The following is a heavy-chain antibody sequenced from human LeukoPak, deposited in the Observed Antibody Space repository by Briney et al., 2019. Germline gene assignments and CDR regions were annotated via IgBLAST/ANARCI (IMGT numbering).Heavy chain of an antibody. Sequence: GGSLRLSCAASGFTFSSYAFNWVRQAPGKGLEWVSAISGDSRYIYYTDSVRGRFTISRDNAENSLYLQMHSLRVEDTAVYYCARAPTVLVGYCSSSSCQADSWGQGTLVTVSS. CDR3: ARAPTVLVGYCSSSSCQADS. D-gene: IGHD2-2*01. CDR2: ISGDSRYI. CDR1: GFTFSSYA. V-gene: IGHV3-21*01. J-gene: IGHJ5*01.